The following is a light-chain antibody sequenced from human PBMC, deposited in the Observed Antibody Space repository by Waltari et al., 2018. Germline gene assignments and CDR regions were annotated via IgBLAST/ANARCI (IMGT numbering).Light chain of an antibody. CDR1: SLRTAY. J-gene: IGLJ2*01. CDR2: GKG. CDR3: SSRNGVNNHML. V-gene: IGLV3-19*01. Sequence: SSELTQDPAVSVALGQTVTITCQGDSLRTAYANWYQLKPGQVPLLAMFGKGKRPSGIPDRISGYSSGTTSSLTITGAQAEDEADYCCSSRNGVNNHMLFAGGTKLTVL.